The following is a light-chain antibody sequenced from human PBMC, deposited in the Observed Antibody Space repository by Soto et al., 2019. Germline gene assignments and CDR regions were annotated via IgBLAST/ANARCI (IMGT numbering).Light chain of an antibody. V-gene: IGKV3-11*01. CDR1: QSVSNY. CDR2: GVS. CDR3: QQRDNWPRT. Sequence: EIVSTQSPATLSLSPGDIATLSCRASQSVSNYLAWFQQKPGQPPRLLIYGVSNRATGIPARFSGSGSGTDFTLTIDSLEPEDSAVYYCQQRDNWPRTFGQGTKVEIK. J-gene: IGKJ2*01.